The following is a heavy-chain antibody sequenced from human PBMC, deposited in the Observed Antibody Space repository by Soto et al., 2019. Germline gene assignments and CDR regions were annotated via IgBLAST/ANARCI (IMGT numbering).Heavy chain of an antibody. CDR3: ARVPPYYYDSSGYYTGGHLQH. J-gene: IGHJ1*01. Sequence: SETLSLTCTVSGGSISSGGYYWSWIRQHPGKGLEWIGYIYYSGSTYYNPSLKSRVTISVDKSKNQFSLKLSSVTAADTAVYYCARVPPYYYDSSGYYTGGHLQHWGQGTLVTVSS. D-gene: IGHD3-22*01. CDR2: IYYSGST. V-gene: IGHV4-31*03. CDR1: GGSISSGGYY.